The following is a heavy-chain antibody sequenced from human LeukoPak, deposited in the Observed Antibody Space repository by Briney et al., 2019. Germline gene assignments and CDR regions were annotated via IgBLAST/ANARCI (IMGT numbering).Heavy chain of an antibody. CDR2: INHSGST. CDR3: ARVIRRITMVRGVITALYYFDY. CDR1: GVSFSGYY. J-gene: IGHJ4*02. D-gene: IGHD3-10*01. Sequence: SETLSLTCAVYGVSFSGYYWSWIRQPPGKGLEWIGEINHSGSTNYNPSLKSRVTISVDTSKNQFSLKLSSVTAADTAVYYCARVIRRITMVRGVITALYYFDYWGQGTLVTVSS. V-gene: IGHV4-34*01.